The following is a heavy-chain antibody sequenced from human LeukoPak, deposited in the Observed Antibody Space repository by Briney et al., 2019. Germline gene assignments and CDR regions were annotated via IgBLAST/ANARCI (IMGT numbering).Heavy chain of an antibody. D-gene: IGHD3-3*01. CDR1: GFTVSSNY. CDR2: IYSGGST. V-gene: IGHV3-53*01. J-gene: IGHJ6*03. CDR3: ARVDVEGYYMDV. Sequence: GGSLRLSCAASGFTVSSNYMSWVRQAPGTGLEWVSVIYSGGSTYYADSVKGRFTISRDNSKNTLYLQMNSLRAEDTAVYYCARVDVEGYYMDVWGKGTTVTVSS.